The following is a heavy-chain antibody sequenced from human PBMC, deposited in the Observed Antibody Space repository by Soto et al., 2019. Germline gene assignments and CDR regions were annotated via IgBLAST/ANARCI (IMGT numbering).Heavy chain of an antibody. CDR2: IYYSGST. CDR3: ASWDYGDYDRVFVY. Sequence: PSETLSLTCTVSGGSISSSSYYWGWIRQPPGKGLEWIGDIYYSGSTYYNPSLKSRVTISVDTSKNQFSLKLSSVTAADTAVYYCASWDYGDYDRVFVYWGQGTLVTVSS. J-gene: IGHJ4*02. D-gene: IGHD4-17*01. V-gene: IGHV4-39*01. CDR1: GGSISSSSYY.